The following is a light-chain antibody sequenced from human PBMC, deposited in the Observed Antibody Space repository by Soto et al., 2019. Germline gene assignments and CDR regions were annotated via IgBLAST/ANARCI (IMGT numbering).Light chain of an antibody. CDR2: AAS. CDR3: QKYNSAPHT. V-gene: IGKV1-27*01. CDR1: QDISSY. J-gene: IGKJ4*01. Sequence: DIQMTQSTSSLSASVGDRVTITCRTSQDISSYLAWYQQKPGKAPKLLIYAASTLQSGVPPRFSGGGSGTDFSLTISSLQPEDVATYYCQKYNSAPHTFGGGTKVEIQ.